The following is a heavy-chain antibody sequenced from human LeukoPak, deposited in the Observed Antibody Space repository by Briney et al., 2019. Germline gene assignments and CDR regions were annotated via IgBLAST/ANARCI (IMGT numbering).Heavy chain of an antibody. Sequence: GSLTLSCAASGFTFSNYAMSWVRQAPGKGLEWIGYIYYIGTTNYSPSLKSRVTISVDTSKNQFSLKLSSVTAADTAVYYCARHSARYGLEPDFDYWGQGTLVTVSS. J-gene: IGHJ4*02. CDR1: GFTFSNYA. CDR3: ARHSARYGLEPDFDY. V-gene: IGHV4-59*08. D-gene: IGHD1-26*01. CDR2: IYYIGTT.